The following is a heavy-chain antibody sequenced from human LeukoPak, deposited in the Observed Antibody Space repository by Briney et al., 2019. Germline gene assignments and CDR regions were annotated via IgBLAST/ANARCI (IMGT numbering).Heavy chain of an antibody. CDR3: AKGDYERSFDY. D-gene: IGHD4-17*01. CDR1: GFTFSIYD. J-gene: IGHJ4*02. V-gene: IGHV3-23*01. CDR2: MSGSGGSI. Sequence: GGSLRLSCAPSGFTFSIYDMSWVRQAPGEGLEWVSSMSGSGGSIYYAHAVKGRFTISRDKSKNALYMQMNSLRAEDTAVYCCAKGDYERSFDYGGGETLVTVS.